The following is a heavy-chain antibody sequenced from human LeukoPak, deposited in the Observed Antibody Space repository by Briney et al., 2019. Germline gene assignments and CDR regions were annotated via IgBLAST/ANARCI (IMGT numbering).Heavy chain of an antibody. D-gene: IGHD3-10*01. CDR2: IGTSSTTI. J-gene: IGHJ6*03. CDR1: GFTFSSYT. V-gene: IGHV3-48*01. CDR3: ARFAAGGYYYYYMDV. Sequence: QPGGSLRLSCAASGFTFSSYTMNWVRQPPGKGLEWVSNIGTSSTTIYYADSVKGRFTISRDNAKNSLYLQMNSLRADDTAVYYCARFAAGGYYYYYMDVWGKGTTVTVSS.